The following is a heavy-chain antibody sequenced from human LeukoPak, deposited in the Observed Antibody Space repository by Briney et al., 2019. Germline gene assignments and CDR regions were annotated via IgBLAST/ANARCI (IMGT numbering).Heavy chain of an antibody. Sequence: GGSLRLSCAASGFTFSSYGMSWVRQAPGKGLEWVSAISGSGGSTYYADSVRGRFTISRDNSRNTMYLQMNSLRVEDAAVYYCAKAPVTSCRGAFCYPFDSWGQGTLVTVSS. D-gene: IGHD2-15*01. J-gene: IGHJ4*02. CDR2: ISGSGGST. CDR3: AKAPVTSCRGAFCYPFDS. V-gene: IGHV3-23*01. CDR1: GFTFSSYG.